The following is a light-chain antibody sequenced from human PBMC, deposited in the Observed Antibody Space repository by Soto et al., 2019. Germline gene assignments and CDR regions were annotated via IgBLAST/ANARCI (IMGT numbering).Light chain of an antibody. V-gene: IGLV2-8*01. CDR1: KSDIGVYDF. Sequence: QSLLTQPPSWSGSPGQSVTISCTGTKSDIGVYDFVSWYQHHPGKAPRLIIYEVVQRPSGVPDRFSGSKSGNTASLTVSGLQAADEADYFCKSYAGSNPYVFGSGTKVNVL. CDR2: EVV. J-gene: IGLJ1*01. CDR3: KSYAGSNPYV.